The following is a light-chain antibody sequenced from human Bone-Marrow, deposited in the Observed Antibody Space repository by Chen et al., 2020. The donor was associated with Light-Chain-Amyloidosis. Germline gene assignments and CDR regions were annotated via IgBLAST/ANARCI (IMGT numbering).Light chain of an antibody. J-gene: IGLJ2*01. CDR3: QSADSSGTYDVI. CDR1: DLPTKY. Sequence: SYELTQPPSVSVSPGQTARITCSGDDLPTKYAYWYQQKPGQAPVLVIHRDTERPSGISERFSGSSSETTATLTISGVLAEGEADYHCQSADSSGTYDVIFGGGTKLTIL. CDR2: RDT. V-gene: IGLV3-25*03.